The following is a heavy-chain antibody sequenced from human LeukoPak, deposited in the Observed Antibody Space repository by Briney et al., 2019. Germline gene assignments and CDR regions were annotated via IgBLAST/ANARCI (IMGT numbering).Heavy chain of an antibody. Sequence: SETLSLTCTVSGGSISSYYWSWIRQPPGKGLEWIGYIYYSGSTNYNPSLKSRDTISVDTSKNQFSLKLSSVTAADTAVYYCATASIKDAFDIWGQGTMVTVSS. J-gene: IGHJ3*02. CDR1: GGSISSYY. D-gene: IGHD3-3*02. V-gene: IGHV4-59*01. CDR2: IYYSGST. CDR3: ATASIKDAFDI.